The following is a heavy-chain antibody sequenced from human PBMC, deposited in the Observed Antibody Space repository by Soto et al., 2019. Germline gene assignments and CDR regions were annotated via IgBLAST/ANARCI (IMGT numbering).Heavy chain of an antibody. V-gene: IGHV5-10-1*01. CDR1: GYNFASYW. D-gene: IGHD2-2*01. CDR3: ARRYCSSASCPGNYYGMDV. Sequence: PGEALKISCQGSGYNFASYWFSWVRQMPGKGLEWMGRIDPIDSYTNYSPSFQGHVTISADKSISTAYLQWSSLKASDTAMYYCARRYCSSASCPGNYYGMDVWGQGTTVTVSS. J-gene: IGHJ6*02. CDR2: IDPIDSYT.